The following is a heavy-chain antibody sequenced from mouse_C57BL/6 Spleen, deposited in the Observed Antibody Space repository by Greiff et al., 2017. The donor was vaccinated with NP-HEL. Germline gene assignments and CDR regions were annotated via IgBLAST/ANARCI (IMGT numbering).Heavy chain of an antibody. D-gene: IGHD1-1*01. Sequence: QVTLKVSGPGILQPSQTLSLTCSFSGFSLSTFGMGVGWIRQPSGMGLVWLAHIWWDDDKYYNPAMKSRITISKDTSKNPVFLKIANVDTADTATYYCARMGGVVSRDYAMDYWGQGTSVTVSS. CDR3: ARMGGVVSRDYAMDY. CDR2: IWWDDDK. V-gene: IGHV8-8*01. J-gene: IGHJ4*01. CDR1: GFSLSTFGMG.